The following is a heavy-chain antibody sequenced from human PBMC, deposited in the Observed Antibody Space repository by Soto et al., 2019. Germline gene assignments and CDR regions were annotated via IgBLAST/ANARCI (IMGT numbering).Heavy chain of an antibody. D-gene: IGHD3-10*01. CDR1: GFTFSSYS. J-gene: IGHJ4*02. CDR2: ISSSSSTI. V-gene: IGHV3-48*01. Sequence: GGSLRLSCAASGFTFSSYSMNWVRQAPGKGLEWVSYISSSSSTIYYADSVKGRFTISRDNAKNSLYLQMNSLRAEDTAVYYCARDLELLWFGETLLFVYWGQGTLVTVSS. CDR3: ARDLELLWFGETLLFVY.